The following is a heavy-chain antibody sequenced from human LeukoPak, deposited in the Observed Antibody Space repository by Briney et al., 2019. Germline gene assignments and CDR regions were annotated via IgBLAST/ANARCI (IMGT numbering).Heavy chain of an antibody. CDR2: IKQDGSEK. J-gene: IGHJ4*02. V-gene: IGHV3-7*01. D-gene: IGHD3-22*01. Sequence: GGSLRLSCAASGFTFTIYWMTWVRQAPGRGLEWVASIKQDGSEKYYVDSVKGRFTISRDNVKNSLYLQMKGLRADDTAVYYCARPGRYYDRAPDYWGQGTLVTVSS. CDR1: GFTFTIYW. CDR3: ARPGRYYDRAPDY.